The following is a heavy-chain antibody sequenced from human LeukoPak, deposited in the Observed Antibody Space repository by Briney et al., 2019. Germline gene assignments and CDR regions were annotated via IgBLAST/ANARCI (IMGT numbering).Heavy chain of an antibody. CDR2: IRYDGSNK. J-gene: IGHJ5*02. CDR1: GFTFSSYG. D-gene: IGHD2-2*01. Sequence: PGGSLRLSCAASGFTFSSYGMHWVRQAPGKGLEWVAFIRYDGSNKYYADSVEGRFTISRDNSKNTLYLQMNSLRAEDTAVYYCAKVADYCSSTSCLRSWFDPWGQGTLVTVSS. CDR3: AKVADYCSSTSCLRSWFDP. V-gene: IGHV3-30*02.